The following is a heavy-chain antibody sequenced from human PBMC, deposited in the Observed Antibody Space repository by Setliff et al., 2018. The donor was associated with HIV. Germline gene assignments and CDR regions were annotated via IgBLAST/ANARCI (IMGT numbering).Heavy chain of an antibody. CDR1: GYTFTSYY. CDR2: SYPSDGRT. J-gene: IGHJ4*02. V-gene: IGHV1-46*01. Sequence: ASVKVSCKASGYTFTSYYLHWLRQAPGQGLEWMGISYPSDGRTQYAQKFQGRVSITTDESTSTAYMELTSLKSEDTAVYYCASSRRGSYAIDNWGQGTLVTVSS. D-gene: IGHD3-16*01. CDR3: ASSRRGSYAIDN.